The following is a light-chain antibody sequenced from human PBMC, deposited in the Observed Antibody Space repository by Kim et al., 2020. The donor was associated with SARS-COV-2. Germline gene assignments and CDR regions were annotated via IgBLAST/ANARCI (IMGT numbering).Light chain of an antibody. CDR3: LQHSTYPIT. CDR1: QDIRND. Sequence: ASVGDRVTITCRASQDIRNDLGWYQQNTGRAPKRLIYGASSLQSGVPSRFSGSGSGPEFTLTISSVQPEDFATYFCLQHSTYPITFGQGTRLEIK. V-gene: IGKV1-17*01. CDR2: GAS. J-gene: IGKJ5*01.